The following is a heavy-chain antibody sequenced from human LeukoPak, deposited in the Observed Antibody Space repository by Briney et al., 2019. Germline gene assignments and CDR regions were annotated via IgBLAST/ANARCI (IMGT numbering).Heavy chain of an antibody. CDR3: ARVCCHFDSESKPNWFGP. D-gene: IGHD3-10*01. Sequence: SETLSLTCTVSGASIGIGDLYWAWIRLAPGKGREWIGNIYYSGTTYYNPSLKSRLSISVDTSKDQFFLKLTSVTAADTAMYYCARVCCHFDSESKPNWFGPWGPGTLVTVSS. V-gene: IGHV4-30-4*01. CDR2: IYYSGTT. CDR1: GASIGIGDLY. J-gene: IGHJ5*02.